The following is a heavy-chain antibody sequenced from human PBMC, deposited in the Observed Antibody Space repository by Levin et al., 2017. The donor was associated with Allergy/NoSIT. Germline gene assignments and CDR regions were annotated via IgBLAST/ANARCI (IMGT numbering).Heavy chain of an antibody. Sequence: ASVKVSCKASGYTFTSYHMHWVRQAPGQGLEWMGIINPSGGSTSYAQKFQGRVTMTRDTSTSTVYMELSSLRSEDTAVYFCARDRRHSDNDILTGYGLPGNWFDTWGQGTLVTVSS. CDR3: ARDRRHSDNDILTGYGLPGNWFDT. J-gene: IGHJ5*02. V-gene: IGHV1-46*01. CDR1: GYTFTSYH. D-gene: IGHD3-9*01. CDR2: INPSGGST.